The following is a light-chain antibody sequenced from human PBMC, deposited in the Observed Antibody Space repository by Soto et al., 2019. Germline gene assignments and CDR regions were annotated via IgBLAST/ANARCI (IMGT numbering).Light chain of an antibody. CDR3: HQSYRAPHT. V-gene: IGKV1-39*01. Sequence: DIQMTQSPSSLSASVGDRVTITCRSSQSINNYLHWYQQKPGKAPKLLIYTASSLESGVPSRLSGSGSGPDFTLTISRLQPEDFASYFCHQSYRAPHTFGHGTKREIK. J-gene: IGKJ2*01. CDR2: TAS. CDR1: QSINNY.